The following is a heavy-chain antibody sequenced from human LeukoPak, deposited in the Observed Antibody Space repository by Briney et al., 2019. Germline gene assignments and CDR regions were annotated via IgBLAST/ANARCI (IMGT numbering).Heavy chain of an antibody. V-gene: IGHV1-69*01. J-gene: IGHJ6*03. D-gene: IGHD3-3*01. CDR1: GGTFSTFV. Sequence: ASVKVSCKASGGTFSTFVISWVRQAPGQGLEWMGGIIPIFGTANYAQRFQGRVTITADESTSTAYMELSSLRSEDTAVYYCARVRHDFWSEYSYYYMDVWGKGTTVTVSS. CDR3: ARVRHDFWSEYSYYYMDV. CDR2: IIPIFGTA.